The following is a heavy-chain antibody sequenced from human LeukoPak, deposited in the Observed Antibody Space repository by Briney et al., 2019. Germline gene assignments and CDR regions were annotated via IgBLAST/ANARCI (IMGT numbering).Heavy chain of an antibody. J-gene: IGHJ4*02. V-gene: IGHV3-30-3*01. CDR2: ISFDGNTI. CDR3: ARSGGLQKFDW. Sequence: GRSLRLSCAASGFAFNTYAMHWVRQGPGKGLEWVAVISFDGNTIHYADSVKGRFTISRDNSKNTLFLQMDSLRAEDTAVYYCARSGGLQKFDWWGQGTLVPASS. D-gene: IGHD4-11*01. CDR1: GFAFNTYA.